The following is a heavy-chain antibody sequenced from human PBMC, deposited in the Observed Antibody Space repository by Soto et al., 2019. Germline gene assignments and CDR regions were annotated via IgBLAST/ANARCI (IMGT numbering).Heavy chain of an antibody. CDR2: IYYSGST. CDR3: AILNYDFWTGKRGYWLDP. V-gene: IGHV4-59*01. D-gene: IGHD3-3*01. Sequence: SLTCTVSGGSISSYYWSWIRQPPGKGLEWIGYIYYSGSTNDNPSLKSRVTISVDTSKNQFSLKLSSVTAADTAVYYCAILNYDFWTGKRGYWLDPWGQGTMVRVSS. J-gene: IGHJ5*02. CDR1: GGSISSYY.